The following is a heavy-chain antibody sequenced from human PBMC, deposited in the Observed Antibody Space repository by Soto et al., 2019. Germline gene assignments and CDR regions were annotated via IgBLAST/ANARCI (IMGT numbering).Heavy chain of an antibody. V-gene: IGHV3-48*03. J-gene: IGHJ6*02. CDR1: GFSFNTYE. CDR3: ARVIYGGWSTIKDYYYYAMDV. CDR2: ISTSGSTI. D-gene: IGHD5-12*01. Sequence: GGSLRLSCAASGFSFNTYEMNWVRQAPGKGLEWVSYISTSGSTIYYTDSVKGRFTISRDNGKNSLYLQMNSLRAEDTGVYYCARVIYGGWSTIKDYYYYAMDVWGQGTTVTVSS.